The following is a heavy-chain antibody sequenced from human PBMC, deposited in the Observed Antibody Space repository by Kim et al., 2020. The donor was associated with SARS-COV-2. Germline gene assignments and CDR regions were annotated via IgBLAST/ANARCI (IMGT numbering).Heavy chain of an antibody. CDR3: ARDTGDCSGGSCSLDY. CDR2: IIPIFGTA. CDR1: GGTFSSYA. V-gene: IGHV1-69*13. D-gene: IGHD2-15*01. J-gene: IGHJ4*02. Sequence: SVKVSCKASGGTFSSYAISWVRQAPGQGLEWMGGIIPIFGTANYAQKFQGRVTITADESTSTAYMELSSLRSEDTAVYYCARDTGDCSGGSCSLDYWGQGTLVTVSS.